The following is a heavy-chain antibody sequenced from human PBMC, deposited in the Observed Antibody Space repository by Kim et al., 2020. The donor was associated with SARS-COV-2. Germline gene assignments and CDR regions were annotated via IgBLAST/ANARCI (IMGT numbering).Heavy chain of an antibody. Sequence: GGSLRLSCAASGFTLSSYWMSWVRQAPGKGLEWVANIKKGGSEKYYVDSVKGRFTISRDNAKNSLYLQMKSLRAEDTAVYYCAREGSRGGYYDGMDVWGQGTTVTVSS. CDR1: GFTLSSYW. V-gene: IGHV3-7*01. CDR2: IKKGGSEK. D-gene: IGHD3-10*01. CDR3: AREGSRGGYYDGMDV. J-gene: IGHJ6*02.